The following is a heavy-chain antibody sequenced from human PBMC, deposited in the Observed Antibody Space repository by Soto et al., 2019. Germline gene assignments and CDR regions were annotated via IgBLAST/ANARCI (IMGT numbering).Heavy chain of an antibody. V-gene: IGHV3-21*01. J-gene: IGHJ4*02. CDR2: ISSSGSYI. Sequence: EVQLVESGGGLVKPGGSLTLSCAASGFTFSSHNMNWVRQAPGKGLEWGSSISSSGSYIYYADSLKGRFTISRDNAKSSRCLQMNSLRAEDTAMYYCARDSHGDNGLIDHWGRGALVTVSS. CDR1: GFTFSSHN. CDR3: ARDSHGDNGLIDH. D-gene: IGHD4-17*01.